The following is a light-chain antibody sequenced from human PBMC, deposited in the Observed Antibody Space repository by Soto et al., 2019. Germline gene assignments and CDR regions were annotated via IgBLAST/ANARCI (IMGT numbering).Light chain of an antibody. CDR2: GNT. CDR1: SSNIGAGSD. V-gene: IGLV1-40*01. J-gene: IGLJ1*01. Sequence: QSVLTQPPSISGAPGESVTISCTGSSSNIGAGSDVHWYHQLPGTAPKLLIYGNTNRPSGVPDRFSGSKSGTSASLAIAGIQTEDEGDYYCQTYDTSLSGRYVFGNGTKVTV. CDR3: QTYDTSLSGRYV.